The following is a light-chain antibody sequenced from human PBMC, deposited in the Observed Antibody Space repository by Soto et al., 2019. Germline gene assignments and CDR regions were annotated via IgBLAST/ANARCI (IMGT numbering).Light chain of an antibody. CDR3: QQYYRIPLT. J-gene: IGKJ4*01. V-gene: IGKV4-1*01. Sequence: DIVMTQSPDSLAVSLGERATINCKSSQSVLSTSNNKNYLAWYQLKPGQPPKVLIYWASTRESGVPDRFSGSGSETDLSLTISRLQAEDGAVYYCQQYYRIPLTFGGGTKVEIK. CDR1: QSVLSTSNNKNY. CDR2: WAS.